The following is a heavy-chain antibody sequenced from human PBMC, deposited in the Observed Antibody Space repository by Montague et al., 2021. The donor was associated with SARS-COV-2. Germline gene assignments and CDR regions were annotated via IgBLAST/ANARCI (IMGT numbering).Heavy chain of an antibody. Sequence: SETLSLTCAASGGSFSGFYWSWVRQSPGKGLEWIGDVNHSESTNYNPSLKSRVTISVDTSKNQFSLKLSSVTAADTAVYYCAREVGRGYSGYEGEYWGQGTLVTVSS. CDR3: AREVGRGYSGYEGEY. J-gene: IGHJ4*02. CDR2: VNHSEST. D-gene: IGHD5-12*01. CDR1: GGSFSGFY. V-gene: IGHV4-34*01.